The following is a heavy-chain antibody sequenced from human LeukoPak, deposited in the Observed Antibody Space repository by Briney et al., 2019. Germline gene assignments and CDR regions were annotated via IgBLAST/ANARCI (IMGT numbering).Heavy chain of an antibody. V-gene: IGHV1-2*02. CDR3: IREAGPLD. Sequence: ASVKISCKASGYTFTGYYINWVRQAPGQAPEWVGWVNPNTGGTRYAQKFQGRVTMTRDTSITTAFMELRGLTFDDTAVFYCIREAGPLDWGQGTLVTVSS. CDR1: GYTFTGYY. CDR2: VNPNTGGT. J-gene: IGHJ4*02.